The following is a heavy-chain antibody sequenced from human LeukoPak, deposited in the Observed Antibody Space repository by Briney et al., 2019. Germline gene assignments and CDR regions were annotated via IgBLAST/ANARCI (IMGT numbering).Heavy chain of an antibody. CDR2: INPSGGST. CDR1: GYTFTSYY. V-gene: IGHV1-46*01. CDR3: ATWHNYYESSGLAFDV. Sequence: ASVKVSCKASGYTFTSYYMHWVRQAPGQGLEWMGIINPSGGSTSYAQKFQGRVTMTRDTSTSTVYMELSSLTSDDTAMYYCATWHNYYESSGLAFDVWGQGTMVTVSS. J-gene: IGHJ3*01. D-gene: IGHD3-22*01.